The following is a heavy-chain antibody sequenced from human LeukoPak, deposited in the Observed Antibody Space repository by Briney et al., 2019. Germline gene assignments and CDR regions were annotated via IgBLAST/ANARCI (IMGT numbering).Heavy chain of an antibody. J-gene: IGHJ6*03. CDR1: GYTFTGYY. D-gene: IGHD2-15*01. CDR2: INPNSGGT. Sequence: GASVKVSCKASGYTFTGYYMHWVRQAPGQGLEWMGWINPNSGGTNYAQKFQGRVTMTRDTSISTAYMELSRLRSDDTAVYYCASVSSSYHHYNILDYYYMDVWGKGTTVTVSS. V-gene: IGHV1-2*02. CDR3: ASVSSSYHHYNILDYYYMDV.